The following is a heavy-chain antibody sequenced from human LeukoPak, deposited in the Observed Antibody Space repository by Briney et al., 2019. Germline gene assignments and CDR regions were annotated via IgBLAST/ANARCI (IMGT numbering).Heavy chain of an antibody. Sequence: SQTLSLTCDVSGDRVSSDSAAWNWIRQSPSRGLEWLGRTYYRCKWYNDYAVSVKSRITITPDPPKNQFSLQLKSVTPEDTAVYYCARDVFQGGSDWRPFDYWGQGTLVTVSS. V-gene: IGHV6-1*01. CDR3: ARDVFQGGSDWRPFDY. CDR1: GDRVSSDSAA. J-gene: IGHJ4*02. CDR2: TYYRCKWYN. D-gene: IGHD2-21*01.